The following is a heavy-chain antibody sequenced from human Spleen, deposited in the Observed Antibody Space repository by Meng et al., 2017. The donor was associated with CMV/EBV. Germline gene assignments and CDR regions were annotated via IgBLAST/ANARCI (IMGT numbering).Heavy chain of an antibody. V-gene: IGHV3-30*02. D-gene: IGHD3-22*01. CDR2: IQYDGSNK. CDR1: GFSFNNYG. CDR3: AKDLGYYDSSGYGDY. Sequence: GESLKISCAASGFSFNNYGIHWVRQASGKGLEWVAFIQYDGSNKYYADSVKGRFIISRDSSENTVYLQMNSLRAEDTAIYYCAKDLGYYDSSGYGDYWGQGTLVTVSS. J-gene: IGHJ4*02.